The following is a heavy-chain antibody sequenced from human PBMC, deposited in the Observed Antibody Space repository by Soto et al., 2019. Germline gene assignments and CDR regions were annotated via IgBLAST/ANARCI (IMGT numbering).Heavy chain of an antibody. CDR3: AVGQLKLPVCLNYGMDV. Sequence: SVNVSFKAPGGTFSSYSISWVRQAPGQGLELMGGIIPIFGTANYAQKFQGRVTITADESTSTAYMELSSLRSEDTAVYYCAVGQLKLPVCLNYGMDVWGQGTTVTVSS. J-gene: IGHJ6*02. CDR1: GGTFSSYS. CDR2: IIPIFGTA. V-gene: IGHV1-69*13. D-gene: IGHD1-7*01.